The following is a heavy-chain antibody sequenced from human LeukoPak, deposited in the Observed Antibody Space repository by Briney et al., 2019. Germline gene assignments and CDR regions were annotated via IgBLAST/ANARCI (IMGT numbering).Heavy chain of an antibody. CDR2: INHSGST. Sequence: SETLSLTCAVYGGSFSGHYWSWIRQPPGKGLEWIGEINHSGSTNYNPSLKSRVTISVDTSKNQFSLHLNSVTPEDTAVYYCARSAGGTVDYWGQGTLVTVSS. CDR3: ARSAGGTVDY. CDR1: GGSFSGHY. J-gene: IGHJ4*02. V-gene: IGHV4-34*01. D-gene: IGHD6-13*01.